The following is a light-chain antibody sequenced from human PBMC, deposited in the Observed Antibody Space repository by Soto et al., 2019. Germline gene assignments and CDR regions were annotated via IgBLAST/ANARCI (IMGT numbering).Light chain of an antibody. CDR2: GAS. V-gene: IGKV3-15*01. CDR3: HQYNDWWT. Sequence: IVMTQSPATLSVSPGERATLACRASQSVSSDLAWYQQKPGQAPRLLIYGASIRAIGMPARFSCRGSGTEFTLTISSLQSEDSAVYYCHQYNDWWTFGQGTKVE. J-gene: IGKJ1*01. CDR1: QSVSSD.